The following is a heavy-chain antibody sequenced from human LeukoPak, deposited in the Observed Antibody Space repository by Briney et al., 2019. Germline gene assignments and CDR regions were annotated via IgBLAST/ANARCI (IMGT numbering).Heavy chain of an antibody. D-gene: IGHD5-24*01. J-gene: IGHJ4*02. CDR2: NSGRGSST. CDR1: GFNLSSYA. Sequence: GGSLRLSCAASGFNLSSYAMSWVRPAPEKGLEWVAVNSGRGSSTYYADPVKGRHIISRDKSKNTLYLQMNSLRAEDTAVYHRANTGWLLRGFDYWGQGTLVTVSS. V-gene: IGHV3-23*01. CDR3: ANTGWLLRGFDY.